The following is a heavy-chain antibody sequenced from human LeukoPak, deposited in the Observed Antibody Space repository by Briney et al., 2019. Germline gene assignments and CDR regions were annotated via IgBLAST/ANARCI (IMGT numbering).Heavy chain of an antibody. V-gene: IGHV3-30*02. CDR1: GFTFSSYG. CDR3: AKNRQQLVIYYFDY. CDR2: IRYDGSNK. D-gene: IGHD6-13*01. Sequence: GGSLRLSCAASGFTFSSYGMHWVRQAPGKGLEWVAFIRYDGSNKYYADSVKGRFTISRDNSKNTLYLQMNSLRAEDTAVYYCAKNRQQLVIYYFDYWGQGTLVTVSS. J-gene: IGHJ4*02.